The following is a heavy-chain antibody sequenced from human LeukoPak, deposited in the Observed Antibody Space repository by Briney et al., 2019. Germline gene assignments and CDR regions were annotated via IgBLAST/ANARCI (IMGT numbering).Heavy chain of an antibody. V-gene: IGHV5-51*01. CDR2: IYPGDSDT. CDR3: ARLMYYYDSSGYYYYYYMDV. J-gene: IGHJ6*03. Sequence: GESLQISCKGSGYSFTSYWIGWVRQMPGKGLEWMGIIYPGDSDTRYSPSFQGQVTISADKSISTAYLQWSSLKASDTAMYYCARLMYYYDSSGYYYYYYMDVWGKGTTVTVSS. D-gene: IGHD3-22*01. CDR1: GYSFTSYW.